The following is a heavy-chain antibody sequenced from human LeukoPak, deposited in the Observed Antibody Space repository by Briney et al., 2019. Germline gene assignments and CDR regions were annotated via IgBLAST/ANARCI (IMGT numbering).Heavy chain of an antibody. V-gene: IGHV5-51*01. J-gene: IGHJ5*02. Sequence: GDSLKISGQGSGYSFIDYWIGWVRQMPGKGLEWMAVIYPGDSRTRYNPSFQGQVTISADKSINTAYLEWNSLKASDTALYYCACRMFASNWFQPWGQGTLVTVSS. D-gene: IGHD3-10*02. CDR2: IYPGDSRT. CDR3: ACRMFASNWFQP. CDR1: GYSFIDYW.